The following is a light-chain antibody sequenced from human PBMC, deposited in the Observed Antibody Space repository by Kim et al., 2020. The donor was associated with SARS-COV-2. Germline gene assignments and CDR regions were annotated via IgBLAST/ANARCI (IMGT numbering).Light chain of an antibody. V-gene: IGKV1-33*01. CDR2: DAS. J-gene: IGKJ4*01. CDR1: QDINNY. Sequence: DIQMTQSPSSLSASVGERVTITCQASQDINNYLNWYQQRPGKAPNLLMSDASNLETGVPSRFSGRGSGTYFSLTINSLQPEDIATYYCQQYDNLPLTFGGGTKVDIK. CDR3: QQYDNLPLT.